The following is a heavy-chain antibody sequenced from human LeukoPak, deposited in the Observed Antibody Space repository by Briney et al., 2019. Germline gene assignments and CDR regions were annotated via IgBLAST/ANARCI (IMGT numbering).Heavy chain of an antibody. CDR3: ARKYRYGSLDY. D-gene: IGHD5-18*01. V-gene: IGHV3-30-3*01. Sequence: GGSLRLSCAASGFTFSSYAMHWVRQAPGKGLEWVAVISYDGSNKYYADSVKGRFTISRDNSKNTLYLQMNSLRAEDRAVYYCARKYRYGSLDYWGQGTLITVPS. CDR2: ISYDGSNK. CDR1: GFTFSSYA. J-gene: IGHJ4*02.